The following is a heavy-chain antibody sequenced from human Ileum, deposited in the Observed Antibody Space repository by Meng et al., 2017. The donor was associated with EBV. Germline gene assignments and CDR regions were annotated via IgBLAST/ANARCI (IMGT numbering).Heavy chain of an antibody. D-gene: IGHD4-17*01. Sequence: QVQRHDSGPGLVKPSGTRSLTCAVSGDSISSNNWWSWVLQPPGKGLEWIGEIYHSGSTNYNPSFKSRVTMSVDKSKNQISLNLSSVTAADTAVYYCASGRDYAWHSWGRGTLVTVSS. CDR1: GDSISSNNW. CDR3: ASGRDYAWHS. CDR2: IYHSGST. J-gene: IGHJ4*02. V-gene: IGHV4-4*02.